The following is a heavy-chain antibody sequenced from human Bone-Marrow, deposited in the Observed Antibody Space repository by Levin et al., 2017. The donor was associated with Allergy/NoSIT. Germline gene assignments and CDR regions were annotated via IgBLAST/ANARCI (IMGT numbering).Heavy chain of an antibody. CDR2: IYNSGES. CDR3: ARVNDYVWGSYRYPGENWFDP. D-gene: IGHD3-16*02. CDR1: GDSIIRSSFY. V-gene: IGHV4-39*01. J-gene: IGHJ5*02. Sequence: PSETLSLTCTVSGDSIIRSSFYWGWIRQPPGTGLEWIGSIYNSGESYYSPSLKSRVTISVDTSKNEFLLNLRSVTAADTAVYYCARVNDYVWGSYRYPGENWFDPWGQGTLVTVSS.